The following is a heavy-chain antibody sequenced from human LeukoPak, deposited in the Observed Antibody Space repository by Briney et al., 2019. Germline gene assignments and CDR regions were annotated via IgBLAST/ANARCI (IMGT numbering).Heavy chain of an antibody. D-gene: IGHD3-22*01. V-gene: IGHV3-30*02. Sequence: GGSMRLSCAAAGFTFRNFGMHWVRQAPGKGLEWVTFIDDDGINFYYVNSVKGRFAIYRDNSKNTLYLQMSSLESEDTAVYYCVRGPARGYYDGSGYDFDYWGQGTLVTVSS. CDR2: IDDDGINF. CDR3: VRGPARGYYDGSGYDFDY. CDR1: GFTFRNFG. J-gene: IGHJ4*02.